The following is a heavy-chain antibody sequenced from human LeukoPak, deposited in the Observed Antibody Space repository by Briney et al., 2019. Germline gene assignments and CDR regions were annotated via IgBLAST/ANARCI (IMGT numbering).Heavy chain of an antibody. D-gene: IGHD1-26*01. CDR1: GYSFTTYW. CDR2: IYPGDSDI. J-gene: IGHJ4*02. Sequence: GESLKISCQASGYSFTTYWIGWVRQMPGKGLEWMGIIYPGDSDIRYSPSFQGQVTISADKSISTAYLQWSSLKASDTAIYYCTRRDSGASLVYWGQGTLVSVSS. V-gene: IGHV5-51*01. CDR3: TRRDSGASLVY.